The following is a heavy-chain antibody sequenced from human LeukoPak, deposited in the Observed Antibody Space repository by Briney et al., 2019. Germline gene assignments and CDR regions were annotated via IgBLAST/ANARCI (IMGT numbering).Heavy chain of an antibody. Sequence: GGSLRLSCAASGFTFSSYAMHWVRQAPGKGLEYVSAISSNGGSTYYANSVKGRFTISRDNSKNTLYLQMNSLRAEDTAVYYCATMGRITMVRGYFNYWGQGTLVTVSS. V-gene: IGHV3-64*01. CDR1: GFTFSSYA. J-gene: IGHJ4*02. CDR3: ATMGRITMVRGYFNY. CDR2: ISSNGGST. D-gene: IGHD3-10*01.